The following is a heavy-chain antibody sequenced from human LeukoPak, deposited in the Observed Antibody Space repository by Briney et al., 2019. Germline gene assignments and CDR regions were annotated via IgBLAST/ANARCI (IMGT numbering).Heavy chain of an antibody. CDR3: AKVRYDSSGYSDY. D-gene: IGHD3-22*01. CDR2: ISGSGGST. J-gene: IGHJ4*02. CDR1: GFTFSSYA. Sequence: GGSLRLSCAASGFTFSSYAMSWVRQAPGKGLESASAISGSGGSTYYADSVKGRFTISRDNSKNTLYLQMNSLRAEDTAVYYCAKVRYDSSGYSDYWGQGTLVTVSS. V-gene: IGHV3-23*01.